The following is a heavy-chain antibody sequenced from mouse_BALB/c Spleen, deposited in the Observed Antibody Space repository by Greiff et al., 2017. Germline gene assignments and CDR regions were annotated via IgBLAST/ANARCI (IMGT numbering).Heavy chain of an antibody. D-gene: IGHD1-2*01. CDR1: GYTFTSYY. V-gene: IGHV1S56*01. CDR3: ALHYYGSYAMDD. CDR2: IYPGNVNT. J-gene: IGHJ4*01. Sequence: VQLQQSGPELVKPGASVRISCKASGYTFTSYYIHWVKQRPGQGLEWIGWIYPGNVNTKYNEKFKGKATLTADKSSSTAYMQLSSLTSEDSAVYVCALHYYGSYAMDDWGQGTSVTVSS.